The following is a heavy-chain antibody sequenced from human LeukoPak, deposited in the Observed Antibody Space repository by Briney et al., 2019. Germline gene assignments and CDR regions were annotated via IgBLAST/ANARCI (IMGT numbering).Heavy chain of an antibody. Sequence: SEALSLTCTVSGGSSSSFYWSWLRQPPGKGLEWIGYIEYTGGTNYNPSLKSRVTISVDTSKNQFSLKLSSVTAADTAVYYCAREVGDGQYHFDYWGQGTLVTVSS. CDR3: AREVGDGQYHFDY. CDR2: IEYTGGT. V-gene: IGHV4-59*01. CDR1: GGSSSSFY. D-gene: IGHD5-24*01. J-gene: IGHJ4*02.